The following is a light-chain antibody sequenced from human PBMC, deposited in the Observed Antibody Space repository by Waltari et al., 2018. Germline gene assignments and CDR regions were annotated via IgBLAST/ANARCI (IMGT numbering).Light chain of an antibody. Sequence: QPALTQPASVSGSPGQSITISCTGPSSDVGTTTTVCWYQKHHAKVPKPIIYEVSKRPSGVSDRFSGSKSGNTASLTISGLQAEDEADYYCLSYAATVSFGFGGGTKLTVL. CDR3: LSYAATVSFG. CDR2: EVS. V-gene: IGLV2-23*02. CDR1: SSDVGTTTT. J-gene: IGLJ2*01.